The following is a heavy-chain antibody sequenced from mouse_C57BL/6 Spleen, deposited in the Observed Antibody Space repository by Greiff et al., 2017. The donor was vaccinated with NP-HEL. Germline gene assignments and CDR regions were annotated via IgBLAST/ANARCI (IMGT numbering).Heavy chain of an antibody. CDR2: IRSKSNNYAT. CDR1: GFSFNTYA. Sequence: VQLKESGGGLVQPKGSLKLSCAASGFSFNTYAMNWVRQAPGKGLEWVARIRSKSNNYATYYADSVKDRFTISRDDSESMLYLQMNNLKTEDTAMYYCVRPFYYDYDGFAYWGQGTLVTVSA. V-gene: IGHV10-1*01. D-gene: IGHD2-4*01. J-gene: IGHJ3*01. CDR3: VRPFYYDYDGFAY.